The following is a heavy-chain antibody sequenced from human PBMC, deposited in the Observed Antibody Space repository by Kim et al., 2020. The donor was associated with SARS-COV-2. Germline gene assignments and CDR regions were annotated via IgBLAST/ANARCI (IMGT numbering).Heavy chain of an antibody. D-gene: IGHD2-21*02. Sequence: GGSLRLSCAASGFTFSSYAMSWVRQAPGKGLEWVSAISGSGGSTYYADSVKGRFTISRDNSKNTLYLQMNSLRAEDTAVYYCAKDQRSRLRFVVVTALTFDYWGQGTLVTVSS. J-gene: IGHJ4*02. CDR1: GFTFSSYA. V-gene: IGHV3-23*01. CDR2: ISGSGGST. CDR3: AKDQRSRLRFVVVTALTFDY.